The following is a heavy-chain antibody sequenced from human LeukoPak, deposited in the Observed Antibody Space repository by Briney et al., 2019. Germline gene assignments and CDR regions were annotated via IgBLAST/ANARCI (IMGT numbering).Heavy chain of an antibody. CDR3: ARAEGDSTWFGWFDA. V-gene: IGHV1-8*01. CDR1: GYTFTTYD. J-gene: IGHJ5*02. CDR2: MNPNSGNT. Sequence: ASVKVSCKASGYTFTTYDINWVRQATGQGLEWMGWMNPNSGNTGYAQKFQGRVTITRNTSTNTSYLEVNNLKSADTAVYYCARAEGDSTWFGWFDAWGQGTLVTVS. D-gene: IGHD3-10*01.